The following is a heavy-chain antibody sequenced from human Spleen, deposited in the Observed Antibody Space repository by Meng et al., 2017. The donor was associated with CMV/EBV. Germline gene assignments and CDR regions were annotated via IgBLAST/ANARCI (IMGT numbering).Heavy chain of an antibody. CDR2: NNHSGST. Sequence: VELREGGEGPLEPAEILSLTCAVYGRYFSGYCWSWIRQPPGKGLEWIGENNHSGSTNYNPSLKSRVTISVDTSKNQFSLKLSSVTAADTAVYYCARGRSGYYGGPYFDYWGQGTLVTVSS. CDR1: GRYFSGYC. V-gene: IGHV4-34*01. J-gene: IGHJ4*02. D-gene: IGHD3-22*01. CDR3: ARGRSGYYGGPYFDY.